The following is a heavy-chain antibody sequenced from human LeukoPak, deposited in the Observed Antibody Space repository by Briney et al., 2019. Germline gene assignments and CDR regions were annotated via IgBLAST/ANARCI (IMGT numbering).Heavy chain of an antibody. CDR2: INPYSGDT. CDR3: ARGNYGDF. D-gene: IGHD3-16*01. J-gene: IGHJ4*02. Sequence: APVKVSCNSSGYTFTDYFIYWVRQAPGRGLEWMGWINPYSGDTNYAQPFQGRVTMTRDTPISTAFMELNSLTFDDTAVYYCARGNYGDFWGQGTLVTVSS. V-gene: IGHV1-2*02. CDR1: GYTFTDYF.